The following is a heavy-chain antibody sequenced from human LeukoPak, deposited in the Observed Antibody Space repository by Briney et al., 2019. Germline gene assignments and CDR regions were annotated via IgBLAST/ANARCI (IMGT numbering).Heavy chain of an antibody. V-gene: IGHV3-30-3*01. Sequence: PGGSLRLSCAASGFTFSSYAMHWVRQAPGKGLEWVAVISYDGSNKYYADSVKGRFTISRDNSKNTLYLQMNSLRAEDTAVYYCARDTRNGDIDYWGQGTLVTVSS. CDR3: ARDTRNGDIDY. CDR1: GFTFSSYA. J-gene: IGHJ4*02. CDR2: ISYDGSNK. D-gene: IGHD4-17*01.